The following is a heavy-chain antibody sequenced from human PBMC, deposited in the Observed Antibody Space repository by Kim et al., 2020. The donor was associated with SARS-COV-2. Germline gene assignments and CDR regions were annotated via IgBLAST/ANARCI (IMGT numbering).Heavy chain of an antibody. J-gene: IGHJ6*02. Sequence: GGSLRLSCAASGFTFRSYWMHWVRQAPGQGLVWVSHINRDGSGTTYADSVKGRFTISRDNAKNTLYLQVNSLRAEDTAVYYCARDSDYDMDVWGQGTTVIVSS. CDR1: GFTFRSYW. CDR3: ARDSDYDMDV. V-gene: IGHV3-74*01. D-gene: IGHD1-26*01. CDR2: INRDGSGT.